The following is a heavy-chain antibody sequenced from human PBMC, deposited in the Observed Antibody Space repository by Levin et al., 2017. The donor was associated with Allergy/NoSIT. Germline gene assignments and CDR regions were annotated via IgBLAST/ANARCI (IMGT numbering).Heavy chain of an antibody. CDR3: VKDIQTPEAPGMVLQF. Sequence: LRLSCADSGFTFDDYAMHWVRQPPGKGLEWVSGISWNSAKIGYGDSVKGRFTISRDNAKNSLYLQMNSLRAEDTAFYYCVKDIQTPEAPGMVLQFWGQGTLVMVSS. D-gene: IGHD4-11*01. CDR1: GFTFDDYA. J-gene: IGHJ1*01. CDR2: ISWNSAKI. V-gene: IGHV3-9*01.